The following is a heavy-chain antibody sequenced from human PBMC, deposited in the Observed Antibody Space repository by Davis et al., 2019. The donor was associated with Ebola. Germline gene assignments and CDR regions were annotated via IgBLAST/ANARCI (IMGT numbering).Heavy chain of an antibody. Sequence: PSETLSLTCTVSGGSISSYYWSWIRQPAGKGLEWIGRIYTSGSTNYNPSLKSRVTMSVDTSKNQFSLKLSSVTAADTAVYYCAREGRVPAALGYYYYYYMDVWGKGTTVTVSS. CDR2: IYTSGST. D-gene: IGHD2-2*01. CDR3: AREGRVPAALGYYYYYYMDV. CDR1: GGSISSYY. J-gene: IGHJ6*03. V-gene: IGHV4-4*07.